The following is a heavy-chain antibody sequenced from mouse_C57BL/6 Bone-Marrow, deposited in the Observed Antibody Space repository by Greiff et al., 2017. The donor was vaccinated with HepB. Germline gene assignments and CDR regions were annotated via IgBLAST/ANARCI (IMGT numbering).Heavy chain of an antibody. CDR2: ISSGGSYT. J-gene: IGHJ2*01. V-gene: IGHV5-6*02. D-gene: IGHD2-3*01. Sequence: EVKLVESGGDLVKPGGSLKLSCAASGFTFSSYGMSWVRQTPDKRLEWVATISSGGSYTYYPDSVKGRFTISRDNAKNTLYLQMSSLKSEDTAMYYCARRWLLRVFDYWGQGTTLTVSS. CDR3: ARRWLLRVFDY. CDR1: GFTFSSYG.